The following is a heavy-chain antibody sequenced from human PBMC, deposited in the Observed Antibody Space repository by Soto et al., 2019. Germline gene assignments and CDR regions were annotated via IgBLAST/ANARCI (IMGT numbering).Heavy chain of an antibody. D-gene: IGHD3-3*01. Sequence: SETLSLTCTVSGGSISSSSYYWGWIRQPPGKGLEWIGSIYYSGSTYYNPSLKSRVTISVDTSKNQFSLKLSSVTAADTAVYYCARHVGYDFWSGYHEGEYYMDVWGKGTTVTVSS. V-gene: IGHV4-39*01. CDR1: GGSISSSSYY. CDR3: ARHVGYDFWSGYHEGEYYMDV. CDR2: IYYSGST. J-gene: IGHJ6*03.